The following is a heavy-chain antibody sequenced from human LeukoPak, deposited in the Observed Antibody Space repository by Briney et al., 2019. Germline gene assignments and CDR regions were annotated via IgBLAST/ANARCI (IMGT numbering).Heavy chain of an antibody. Sequence: ASVKVSCKASGYTFTSYGISWVRQAPGQGLEWMGWISAYNGNTNYAQKLQGRVTMTTDTSTSTAYVELRSLRSDDTAVYYCARAEVVPAAYYYYGMDVWGQGTTVTVSS. CDR2: ISAYNGNT. D-gene: IGHD2-2*01. CDR3: ARAEVVPAAYYYYGMDV. V-gene: IGHV1-18*01. J-gene: IGHJ6*02. CDR1: GYTFTSYG.